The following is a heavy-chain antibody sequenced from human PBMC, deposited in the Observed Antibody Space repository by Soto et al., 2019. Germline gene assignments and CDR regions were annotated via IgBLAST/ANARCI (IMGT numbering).Heavy chain of an antibody. CDR1: GGTFSSYT. V-gene: IGHV1-69*08. J-gene: IGHJ6*02. CDR3: ARDWDIVVVPAAIPYGMDV. CDR2: IIPILGIA. Sequence: QVQLVQSGAEVKKPGSSVKVSCKASGGTFSSYTISWVRQAPGQGLEWMGRIIPILGIANYAQKFQGRVTITADKSTSTAYMELSSLRSEDTAVYYCARDWDIVVVPAAIPYGMDVWGQGTTVTVSS. D-gene: IGHD2-2*02.